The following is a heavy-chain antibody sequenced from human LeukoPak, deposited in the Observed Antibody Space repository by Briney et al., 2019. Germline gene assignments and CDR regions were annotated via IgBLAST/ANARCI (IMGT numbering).Heavy chain of an antibody. J-gene: IGHJ3*02. Sequence: SVKLSCKASGGTFSSYAISWVRQAPGQGLEWMGGIIPIFGTANYAQKFQGRVTITADESTSTAYLELRSLRPGDTATDYCARDRGEGQYGGFDIWGQGTMVTVSS. D-gene: IGHD3-16*01. CDR3: ARDRGEGQYGGFDI. CDR1: GGTFSSYA. CDR2: IIPIFGTA. V-gene: IGHV1-69*13.